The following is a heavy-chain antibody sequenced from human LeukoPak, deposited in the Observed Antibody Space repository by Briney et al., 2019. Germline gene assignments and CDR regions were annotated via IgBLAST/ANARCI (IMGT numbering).Heavy chain of an antibody. Sequence: GGSLRLSCGASGFTFRDYWMSWVRQAPGKGLEWVANIKQDGSEKYYVDSVKGRFTISRDNAKNSLYLQMNSLRAEDTAVYYCAREQWLATDYWGQGTLVTVSS. CDR3: AREQWLATDY. D-gene: IGHD6-19*01. J-gene: IGHJ4*02. V-gene: IGHV3-7*01. CDR1: GFTFRDYW. CDR2: IKQDGSEK.